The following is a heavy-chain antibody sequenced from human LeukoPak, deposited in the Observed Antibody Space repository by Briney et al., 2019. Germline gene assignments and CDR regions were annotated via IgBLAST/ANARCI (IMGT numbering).Heavy chain of an antibody. V-gene: IGHV4-30-2*01. J-gene: IGHJ5*02. D-gene: IGHD1-26*01. CDR2: INHSGST. CDR1: GGSISSGGYS. CDR3: ARVGGPVGATLGWFDP. Sequence: PSETLSLTCAVSGGSISSGGYSWSWIRQPPGKGLEWIGYINHSGSTYYNPFLKSRVTISVDRSKNQFSLKLSSVTAADTAVYYCARVGGPVGATLGWFDPWGQGTLVTVSS.